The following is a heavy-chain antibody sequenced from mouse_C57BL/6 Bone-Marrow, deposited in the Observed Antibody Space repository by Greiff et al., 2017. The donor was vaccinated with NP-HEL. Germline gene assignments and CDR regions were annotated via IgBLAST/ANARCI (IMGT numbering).Heavy chain of an antibody. D-gene: IGHD2-2*01. CDR3: AIYEGYDEGSYYAMDY. J-gene: IGHJ4*01. Sequence: QVQLQQPGAELVKPGASVKMSCKASGYTFTSYWITWVKQRPGQGLEWIGDIYPGSGSTNYNEKFKSKATLTVDTSSSTAYMQLSSLTSEDSAVYDCAIYEGYDEGSYYAMDYWGQGTSVTVSA. CDR1: GYTFTSYW. CDR2: IYPGSGST. V-gene: IGHV1-55*01.